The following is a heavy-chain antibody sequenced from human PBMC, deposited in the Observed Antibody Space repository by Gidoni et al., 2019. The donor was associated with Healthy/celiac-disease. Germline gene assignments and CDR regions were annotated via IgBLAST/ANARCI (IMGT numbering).Heavy chain of an antibody. V-gene: IGHV3-30*18. D-gene: IGHD1-20*01. CDR2: ISYDGSNK. CDR3: ANGRVPFNWNYVGY. Sequence: QVQLVESGGVVVQPGRSLRLSCAASGFTFSSYGMHWVRKAPGKGLEWVAVISYDGSNKYYADSVKGRFTISRDNSKNTLYLQMNSLRAEDTAVYYCANGRVPFNWNYVGYWGQGTLVTVSS. J-gene: IGHJ4*02. CDR1: GFTFSSYG.